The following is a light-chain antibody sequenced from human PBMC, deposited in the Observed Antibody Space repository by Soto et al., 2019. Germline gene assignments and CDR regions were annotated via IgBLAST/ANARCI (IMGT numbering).Light chain of an antibody. CDR1: SSNIGSNY. V-gene: IGLV1-47*01. Sequence: QSVLTQPPSASGTPGQRVTISCSGSSSNIGSNYVYWYQQLPGTAPKLLIYRNNQRPSGVPDRFSGSKSGTSASLAISGLRSKDEADYYCAAWDDSLRVVFGGGTKLTVL. CDR3: AAWDDSLRVV. J-gene: IGLJ2*01. CDR2: RNN.